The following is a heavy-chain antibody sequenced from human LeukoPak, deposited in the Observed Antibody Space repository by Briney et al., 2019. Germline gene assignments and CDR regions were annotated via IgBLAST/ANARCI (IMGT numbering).Heavy chain of an antibody. J-gene: IGHJ3*02. CDR3: ASSSPNHYDFWSGRRGDAFDI. D-gene: IGHD3-3*01. V-gene: IGHV4-59*01. CDR2: IYYSGST. CDR1: GGSISSYY. Sequence: PSETLSLTCTVSGGSISSYYWSWIRQPPGKGLEWIGYIYYSGSTNYNPSLKSRVTISVDTSKNQFSLKLSSVTAADTAVYYCASSSPNHYDFWSGRRGDAFDIWGQGTMVTVSS.